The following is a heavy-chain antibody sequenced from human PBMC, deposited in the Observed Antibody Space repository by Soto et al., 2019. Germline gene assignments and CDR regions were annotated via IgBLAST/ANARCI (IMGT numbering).Heavy chain of an antibody. V-gene: IGHV4-31*03. CDR2: ISYGGST. J-gene: IGHJ4*02. CDR3: SRGILV. Sequence: QVQLQESGPGLVKPSQTLSLTCTVSCGSITSGGYCWSWIRQHPGKGLDWIGCISYGGSTSYNPSLKSRVTISVDTSKNQFSLKLTSVTAADTAVYYCSRGILVWGQGALITVSS. CDR1: CGSITSGGYC. D-gene: IGHD5-18*01.